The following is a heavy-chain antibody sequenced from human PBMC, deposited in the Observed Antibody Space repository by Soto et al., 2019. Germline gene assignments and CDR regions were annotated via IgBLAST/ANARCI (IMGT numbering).Heavy chain of an antibody. CDR1: GFRFSRYA. D-gene: IGHD2-21*02. CDR3: ARESGLTSIPQRYCDL. V-gene: IGHV3-23*01. CDR2: SSSDGGRT. J-gene: IGHJ2*01. Sequence: EERLSESGGGVIQPGGSLRLSCAASGFRFSRYALSWVRQAPGKGLEWVSESSSDGGRTSYADSVRGRFIISRDRSKETLYLHMNTVRLEDTSVSICARESGLTSIPQRYCDLWGRGTLVTVSS.